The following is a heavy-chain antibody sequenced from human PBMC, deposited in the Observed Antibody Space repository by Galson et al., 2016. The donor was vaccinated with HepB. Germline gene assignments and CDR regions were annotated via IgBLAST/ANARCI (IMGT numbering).Heavy chain of an antibody. V-gene: IGHV4-31*03. CDR3: ARSVRVAATGFSYYGMNV. Sequence: TLSLTCSVFGGSISGGGYFWSWIRQHPGKDLEWIGHIYYSGSTSYNPSLKSRVTISVDTSKNQFSLNLSSVTAADTAVYYCARSVRVAATGFSYYGMNVWGQGTTVTVSS. J-gene: IGHJ6*02. D-gene: IGHD2-15*01. CDR2: IYYSGST. CDR1: GGSISGGGYF.